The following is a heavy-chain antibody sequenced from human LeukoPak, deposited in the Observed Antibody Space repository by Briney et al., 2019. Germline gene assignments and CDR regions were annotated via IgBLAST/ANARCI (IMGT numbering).Heavy chain of an antibody. J-gene: IGHJ4*02. V-gene: IGHV1-18*01. CDR1: GYTFTSYG. CDR2: ISAYNGNT. CDR3: ARLVVPAAMSGGFDY. Sequence: GASVKVSRKASGYTFTSYGISWVRQAPGQGLEWMGWISAYNGNTNYAQKLQGRVTMTTDTSTSTAYMELRSLRSDDTAVYYCARLVVPAAMSGGFDYWGQGTLVTVSS. D-gene: IGHD2-2*01.